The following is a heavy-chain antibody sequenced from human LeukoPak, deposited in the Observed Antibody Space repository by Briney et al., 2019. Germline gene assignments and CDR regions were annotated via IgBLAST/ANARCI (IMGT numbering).Heavy chain of an antibody. Sequence: SETLSLTCTVSGDSISSYYWSWIRQPPGKGLEWIGYIYYSGSTNYNPSLKSRVTFSVDTSNNQISLKLSSVTAADTAVYYCARSSSGWYPNYWGQGSLVTVSS. CDR1: GDSISSYY. J-gene: IGHJ4*02. D-gene: IGHD6-19*01. CDR2: IYYSGST. V-gene: IGHV4-59*01. CDR3: ARSSSGWYPNY.